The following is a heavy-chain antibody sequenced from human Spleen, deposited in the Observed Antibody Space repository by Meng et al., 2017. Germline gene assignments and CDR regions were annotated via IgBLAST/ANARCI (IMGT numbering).Heavy chain of an antibody. V-gene: IGHV3-23*01. Sequence: GGSLRLSCAASGFTFNSYAMSWVRQAPGKGLEWVSTISGSGGSTYYTDSVKGRFTITRDTSKNTLYLQMNSMRAEDTAVYHCAKGRDLQWFGVFDPWGQGTQVTVSS. CDR3: AKGRDLQWFGVFDP. CDR2: ISGSGGST. J-gene: IGHJ5*02. D-gene: IGHD3-10*01. CDR1: GFTFNSYA.